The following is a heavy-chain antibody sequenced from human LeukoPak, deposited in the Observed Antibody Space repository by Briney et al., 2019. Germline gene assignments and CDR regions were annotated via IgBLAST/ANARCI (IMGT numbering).Heavy chain of an antibody. CDR1: GFTFSSYS. Sequence: GSLRLFCAASGFTFSSYSMNWVRQAPGKGLEWVSSISSSSSYIYYADSVKGRFTISRDNAKNSLYLQMNSLRAEDTAVYYCARQIVVVPAADAFDIWGQGTMVTVSS. V-gene: IGHV3-21*01. CDR2: ISSSSSYI. D-gene: IGHD2-2*01. CDR3: ARQIVVVPAADAFDI. J-gene: IGHJ3*02.